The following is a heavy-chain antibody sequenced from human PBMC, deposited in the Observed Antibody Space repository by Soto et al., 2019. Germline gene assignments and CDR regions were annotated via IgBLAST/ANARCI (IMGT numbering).Heavy chain of an antibody. CDR3: ARVTGCDFWSGYPKYYFDY. J-gene: IGHJ4*02. CDR1: GDSVSSNSAA. V-gene: IGHV6-1*01. D-gene: IGHD3-3*01. CDR2: TYYRSKWYN. Sequence: SQTLSLTCAISGDSVSSNSAAWNWIRQSPSRGLEWLGRTYYRSKWYNDYTVSVKRRITINPDTSKKQFSLQLNSVTPEDTAVYYCARVTGCDFWSGYPKYYFDYWGQGTLVTVSS.